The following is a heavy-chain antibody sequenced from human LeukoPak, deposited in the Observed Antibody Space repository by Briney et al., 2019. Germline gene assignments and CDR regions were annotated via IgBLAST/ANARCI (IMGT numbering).Heavy chain of an antibody. CDR1: GFTLSSYA. Sequence: GGSLRLSCAASGFTLSSYAMSWVRLAPGKGLEWVSAISVSGNTYHADSVKGRFTISRDSSKNTLYLQMNRLRAEDAAVYYCAKAPVTTCSGAYCYPFDYWGQGTLVTVSS. D-gene: IGHD2-21*01. CDR2: ISVSGNT. J-gene: IGHJ4*02. CDR3: AKAPVTTCSGAYCYPFDY. V-gene: IGHV3-23*01.